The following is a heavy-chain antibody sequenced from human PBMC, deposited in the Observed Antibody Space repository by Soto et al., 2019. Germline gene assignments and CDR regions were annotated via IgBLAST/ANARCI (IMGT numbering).Heavy chain of an antibody. Sequence: QVQLQESGPGLVKPSETLSLTCTVSCGSISSYYWSCIRQPPGKGLEWIGYIYYSGSTNYNPSLKSRVTISVDTSKNQFSLKLSSVTAADTAVYYCARHGRGYYYYGMDVWGQGTTVTVSS. CDR1: CGSISSYY. V-gene: IGHV4-59*08. CDR3: ARHGRGYYYYGMDV. J-gene: IGHJ6*02. CDR2: IYYSGST.